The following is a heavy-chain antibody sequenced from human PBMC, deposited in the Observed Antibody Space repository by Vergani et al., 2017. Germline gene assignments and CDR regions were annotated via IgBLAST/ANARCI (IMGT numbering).Heavy chain of an antibody. V-gene: IGHV4-30-2*01. CDR2: IYHSGST. Sequence: QLQLQESGSGLVKPSQTLSLTCAVSGGSISSGGYSWSWIRQPPGKGLEWIGYIYHSGSTYYNPSLKSRVTISVDRSKNQFSLKLSSVTAADTAVYYCARLTPYYDFWSGYYLFDYWGQGTLVTVSS. D-gene: IGHD3-3*01. J-gene: IGHJ4*02. CDR1: GGSISSGGYS. CDR3: ARLTPYYDFWSGYYLFDY.